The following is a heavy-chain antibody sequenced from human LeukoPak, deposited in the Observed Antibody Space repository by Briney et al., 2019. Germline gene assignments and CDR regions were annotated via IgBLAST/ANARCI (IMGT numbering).Heavy chain of an antibody. D-gene: IGHD3/OR15-3a*01. CDR1: GFTSSSYA. CDR2: FSGSGTST. CDR3: ANQPLSGLV. Sequence: PGGSLRLSCAASGFTSSSYAMSWVRQAPGKGLEWVSSFSGSGTSTYYADSVKGRFTVSRDNAKKSLYLQMDSLRVDDTAVYYCANQPLSGLVWGQGTLVSVSS. J-gene: IGHJ1*01. V-gene: IGHV3-23*01.